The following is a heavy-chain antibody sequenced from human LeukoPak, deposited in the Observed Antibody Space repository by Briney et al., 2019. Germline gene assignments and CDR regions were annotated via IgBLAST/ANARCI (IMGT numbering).Heavy chain of an antibody. CDR2: ISAYNGNT. J-gene: IGHJ4*02. D-gene: IGHD2-2*01. CDR3: ARVLGYCSSTSCYDFDY. V-gene: IGHV1-18*01. Sequence: ASVKVSCKASGYTFTSYGFSWVRQAPGQGLEWMGWISAYNGNTNYAQKLQGRVTMTTDTSTSTAYMELRSLRSDDTAVYYCARVLGYCSSTSCYDFDYWGQGTLVTVSS. CDR1: GYTFTSYG.